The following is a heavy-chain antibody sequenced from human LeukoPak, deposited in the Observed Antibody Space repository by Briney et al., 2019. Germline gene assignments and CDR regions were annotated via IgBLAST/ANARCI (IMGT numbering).Heavy chain of an antibody. CDR3: ARIARARGGSYLFGYYYYMDV. CDR2: ISAYNGNT. V-gene: IGHV1-18*01. CDR1: GYTFTSYG. D-gene: IGHD1-26*01. J-gene: IGHJ6*03. Sequence: GASVKVSCKASGYTFTSYGISWVRQAPGQGLEWMGWISAYNGNTNYAQKLQGRVTMTTDTSTSTAYMELRSLRSDDTAVYYCARIARARGGSYLFGYYYYMDVWGKGTTVTVSS.